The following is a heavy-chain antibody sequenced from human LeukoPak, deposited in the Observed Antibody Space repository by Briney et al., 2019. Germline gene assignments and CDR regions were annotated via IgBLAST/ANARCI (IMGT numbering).Heavy chain of an antibody. CDR2: ISGSGGST. Sequence: GGSLRLSCAASGFTFSSYAVSWVRQAPGKGLEWVSAISGSGGSTYYADSVKGRFTISRDNSKNTLYLQMNSLRAEDTAVYYCAKVNGYSSSWYPFDYWGQGTLVTVSS. J-gene: IGHJ4*02. D-gene: IGHD6-13*01. CDR3: AKVNGYSSSWYPFDY. CDR1: GFTFSSYA. V-gene: IGHV3-23*01.